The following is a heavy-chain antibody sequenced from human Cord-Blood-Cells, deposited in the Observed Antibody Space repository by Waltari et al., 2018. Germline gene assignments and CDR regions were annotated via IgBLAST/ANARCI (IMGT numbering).Heavy chain of an antibody. Sequence: QVQLQQWGAGLLKPSETLSLTCAVYGGSFSGYYWSWIRQPPGKGLEWIGEINHSGSTNYIPSLKSRVTRSVDTSEDQFSLKLSSVTAADTAVYYCARRPTPAGLRGGYMDVWGKGTTVTVSS. CDR1: GGSFSGYY. D-gene: IGHD3-16*01. CDR2: INHSGST. V-gene: IGHV4-34*01. CDR3: ARRPTPAGLRGGYMDV. J-gene: IGHJ6*03.